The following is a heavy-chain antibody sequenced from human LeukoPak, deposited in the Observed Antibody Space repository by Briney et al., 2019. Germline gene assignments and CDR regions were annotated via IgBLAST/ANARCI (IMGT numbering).Heavy chain of an antibody. V-gene: IGHV4-30-2*01. CDR3: ARSGSSEDYAFDI. Sequence: PSQTLSLTCAVSGGSISSGGYSWPWIRQPPGKGLEWIGYIYHSGSTSYNPSLKSRVTISVDRSRNQFSLKLSSVTAADTAVYYCARSGSSEDYAFDIWGQGTMVTVSS. J-gene: IGHJ3*02. CDR2: IYHSGST. D-gene: IGHD6-6*01. CDR1: GGSISSGGYS.